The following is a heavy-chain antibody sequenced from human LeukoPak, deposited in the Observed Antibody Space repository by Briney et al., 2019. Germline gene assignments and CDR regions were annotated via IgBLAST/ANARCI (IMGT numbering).Heavy chain of an antibody. V-gene: IGHV4-59*01. J-gene: IGHJ4*02. CDR1: GGSISSYY. D-gene: IGHD6-19*01. Sequence: SGTLSLTCTASGGSISSYYWSWIRQPPGKGLEWIGYIYYSGSTNYNPSLKSRVTISVDTSKNQFSLKLSSVTAADTAVYYCASGKQWLLDYWGQGTLVTVSS. CDR3: ASGKQWLLDY. CDR2: IYYSGST.